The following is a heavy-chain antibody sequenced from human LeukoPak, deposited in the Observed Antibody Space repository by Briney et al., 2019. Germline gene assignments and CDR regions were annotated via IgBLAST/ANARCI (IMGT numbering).Heavy chain of an antibody. J-gene: IGHJ4*02. Sequence: SETLSLTCTVSGGSISSYYWSWIRQPPGKGLEWIGYIYYSGSTNYNPSLKSRVTISVATSKNQFSLKLSSATAADTAVYYCARGIAARHDYWGQGTLVTVSS. CDR3: ARGIAARHDY. CDR1: GGSISSYY. V-gene: IGHV4-59*01. CDR2: IYYSGST. D-gene: IGHD6-6*01.